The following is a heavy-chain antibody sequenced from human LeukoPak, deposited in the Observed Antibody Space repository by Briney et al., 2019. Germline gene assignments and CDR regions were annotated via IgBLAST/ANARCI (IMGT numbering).Heavy chain of an antibody. V-gene: IGHV4-39*07. Sequence: PSETLSLTCTVSGGSISSSSYYWGWIRQPPGKGLEWIGSIYYSGSTYYNPSLKSRVTISVDTSKNQFSLKLSSVTAADTAVYYCARGGNLAAAGLFDYWGQGTLVTVSS. D-gene: IGHD6-13*01. CDR1: GGSISSSSYY. CDR3: ARGGNLAAAGLFDY. CDR2: IYYSGST. J-gene: IGHJ4*02.